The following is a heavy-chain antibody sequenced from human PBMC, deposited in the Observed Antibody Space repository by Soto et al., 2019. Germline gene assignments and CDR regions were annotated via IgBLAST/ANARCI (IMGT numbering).Heavy chain of an antibody. J-gene: IGHJ4*02. CDR3: ARDKMIDDYGLGTYDY. D-gene: IGHD3-10*01. CDR2: ISGYNGKT. V-gene: IGHV1-18*04. Sequence: ASVKVSCKTSVYTFTSFGGRWVRQDLRQGLEWMGWISGYNGKTKYAQTLQGRVTMTADTSTSTVYLELRGLRPDDTAVYFCARDKMIDDYGLGTYDYWGQGTTVTVSS. CDR1: VYTFTSFG.